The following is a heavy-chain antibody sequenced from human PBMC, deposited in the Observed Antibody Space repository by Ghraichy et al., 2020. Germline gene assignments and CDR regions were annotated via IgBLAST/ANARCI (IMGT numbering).Heavy chain of an antibody. Sequence: GSLRLSCAASGFTFSSYAMSWVRQAPGKGLEWVSAISGSGGSTYYADSVKGRFTISRDNSKNTLYLQMNSLRAEDTAVYYCAKLAGTTSPFWYYYYGMDVWGQGTTVTVSS. CDR2: ISGSGGST. CDR1: GFTFSSYA. D-gene: IGHD1-7*01. J-gene: IGHJ6*02. V-gene: IGHV3-23*01. CDR3: AKLAGTTSPFWYYYYGMDV.